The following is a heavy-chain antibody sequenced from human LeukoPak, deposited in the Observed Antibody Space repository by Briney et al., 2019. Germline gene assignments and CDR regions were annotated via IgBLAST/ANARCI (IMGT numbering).Heavy chain of an antibody. CDR3: AREGIAARSTN. CDR1: GFTFSSYS. CDR2: ISSSSSHI. Sequence: GGSLRLSCAASGFTFSSYSMNWVRQAPGKGLEWVSSISSSSSHIYYADSVKGRFTISRDNAKNSLYLQMNSLRAEDTAVYYCAREGIAARSTNWGQGTLVTVSS. D-gene: IGHD6-6*01. V-gene: IGHV3-21*01. J-gene: IGHJ4*02.